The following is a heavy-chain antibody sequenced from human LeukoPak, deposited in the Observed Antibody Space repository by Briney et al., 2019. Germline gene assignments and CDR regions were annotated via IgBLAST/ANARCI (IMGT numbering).Heavy chain of an antibody. V-gene: IGHV3-23*01. CDR2: ISGSGGST. CDR3: GKDSADPRIVGAFFGGFDH. D-gene: IGHD1-26*01. CDR1: GFTFSSYA. J-gene: IGHJ4*02. Sequence: GGSLRLSCAASGFTFSSYAMSWVRQAPGKGLEWVSAISGSGGSTYYADSVKGRFTISRDNSKNTLYLQMNSLRAEDTAVYYFGKDSADPRIVGAFFGGFDHWGQGTLVTVSS.